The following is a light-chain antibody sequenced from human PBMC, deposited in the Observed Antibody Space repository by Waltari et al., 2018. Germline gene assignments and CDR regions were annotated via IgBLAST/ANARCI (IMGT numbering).Light chain of an antibody. CDR2: KAS. CDR1: QSSSNW. J-gene: IGKJ4*01. CDR3: QQYNSYSLLT. V-gene: IGKV1-5*03. Sequence: DIQMTQSPSTLSASVGDRFTITCRASQSSSNWLAWYQQNPGKAPKLLIYKASTLESGVPSRFSGSGSGTEFTLTISSLQPDDFATYYCQQYNSYSLLTFGGGTKVEIK.